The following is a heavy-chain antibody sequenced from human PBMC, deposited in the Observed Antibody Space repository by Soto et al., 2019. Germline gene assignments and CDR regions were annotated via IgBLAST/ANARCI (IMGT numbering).Heavy chain of an antibody. J-gene: IGHJ3*02. Sequence: VGSVKISCSGSGYSFTSYWISWVRQMPWKGLEWMGRIDPSDSYTNYSPSFQGHVTISADKSISTAYLQWSSLKASDTAMYYCARLRVAVAAPDAFDIWGQGTMVTVSS. CDR3: ARLRVAVAAPDAFDI. D-gene: IGHD6-19*01. V-gene: IGHV5-10-1*01. CDR2: IDPSDSYT. CDR1: GYSFTSYW.